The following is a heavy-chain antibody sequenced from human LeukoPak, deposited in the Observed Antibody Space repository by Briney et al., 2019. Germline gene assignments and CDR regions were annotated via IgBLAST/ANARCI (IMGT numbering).Heavy chain of an antibody. CDR1: GFTFSGYA. J-gene: IGHJ4*02. Sequence: PGGSLRLSCAASGFTFSGYAMSWVRQAPGKGLEWVSTISGSGGSAYYADSVKGRFTISRDNSKNTLYLQMNSLGAEDTALYYCAREKDSGYYYFDYWGQGTLVTVSS. D-gene: IGHD3-22*01. CDR2: ISGSGGSA. CDR3: AREKDSGYYYFDY. V-gene: IGHV3-23*01.